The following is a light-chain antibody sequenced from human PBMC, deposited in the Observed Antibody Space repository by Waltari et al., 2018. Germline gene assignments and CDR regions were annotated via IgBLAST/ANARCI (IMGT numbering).Light chain of an antibody. J-gene: IGLJ1*01. CDR2: YDS. V-gene: IGLV3-21*01. Sequence: SYVLTQPPSVSVAPGETARITCGGNNIESKSVHWYRQRPGQAPVLVISYDSDRPSGSPRRFSGSNSGNTATLTISRVEAGDEADYYCQVWDANTDPGVFGTGTEVTVL. CDR3: QVWDANTDPGV. CDR1: NIESKS.